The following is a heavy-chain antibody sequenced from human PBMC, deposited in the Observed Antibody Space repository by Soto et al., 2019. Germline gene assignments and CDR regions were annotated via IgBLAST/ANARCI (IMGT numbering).Heavy chain of an antibody. CDR3: ARSYLGGNFDS. Sequence: QVQLHESGPGLVKPSETLSLTCIVSGDSMSNDYWPWIRRPPGKGLEWIGYIYYSGKTDYNPSLQSRVSISIDTSREQFSLNLSRVTAADTAMYACARSYLGGNFDSWGQGTLVTVSS. V-gene: IGHV4-59*01. CDR2: IYYSGKT. CDR1: GDSMSNDY. D-gene: IGHD2-15*01. J-gene: IGHJ4*02.